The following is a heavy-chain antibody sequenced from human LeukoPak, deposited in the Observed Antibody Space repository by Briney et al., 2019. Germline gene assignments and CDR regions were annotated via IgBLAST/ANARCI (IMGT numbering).Heavy chain of an antibody. CDR1: GYSISSGYY. CDR3: ARGGYGTLFDY. D-gene: IGHD5-12*01. V-gene: IGHV4-38-2*01. CDR2: IYHSGST. J-gene: IGHJ4*02. Sequence: SETLSLTCAVSGYSISSGYYWGWIRQPPGKGLEWIGRIYHSGSTYYNPSLKSRVTMSVDTSKNQFSLKLNSVTAADTAVYYCARGGYGTLFDYWGQGTLVIVSS.